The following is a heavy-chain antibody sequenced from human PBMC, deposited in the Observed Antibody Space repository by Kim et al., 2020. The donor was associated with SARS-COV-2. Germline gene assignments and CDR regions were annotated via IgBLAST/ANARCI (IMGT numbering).Heavy chain of an antibody. V-gene: IGHV1-69*04. D-gene: IGHD2-2*01. CDR1: GGTFSSYA. CDR2: IIPILGIA. Sequence: SVKVSCKASGGTFSSYAISWVRQAPGQGLEWMGRIIPILGIANYAQKSQGRVTITADKSTSTAYMELSSLRSEDTAVYYCARPILGYCSSTSCSWAFDIWGQGTMVTVSS. CDR3: ARPILGYCSSTSCSWAFDI. J-gene: IGHJ3*02.